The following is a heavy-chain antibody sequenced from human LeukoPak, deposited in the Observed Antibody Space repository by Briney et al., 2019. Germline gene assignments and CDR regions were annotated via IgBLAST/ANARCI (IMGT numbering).Heavy chain of an antibody. J-gene: IGHJ4*02. CDR1: GSTFNNYA. CDR3: VKGCSYTGCYTSDY. CDR2: ISGSGDST. Sequence: GGSLRLSCAASGSTFNNYAMTWVRQAPGKGLEWVSTISGSGDSTHYADSVKGRFTVSTDHSKNTPYMQMNNLRVEDTAVYYCVKGCSYTGCYTSDYWGQGTLVTVSS. D-gene: IGHD2-15*01. V-gene: IGHV3-23*01.